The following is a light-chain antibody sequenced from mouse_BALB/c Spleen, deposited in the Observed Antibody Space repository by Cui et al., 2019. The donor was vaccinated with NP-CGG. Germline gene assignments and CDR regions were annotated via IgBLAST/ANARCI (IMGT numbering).Light chain of an antibody. V-gene: IGLV1*01. CDR2: GSK. CDR3: ALWYSNHWV. Sequence: QAVVTQESALTTSPGETVTLTCRSSTGAVTTSNYANWVQEKPDHLFTGLIGGSKNRTPGVPAKFSGSLIGDKAAPTITGAQTEDEAIYFCALWYSNHWVFGGGTKLTVL. J-gene: IGLJ1*01. CDR1: TGAVTTSNY.